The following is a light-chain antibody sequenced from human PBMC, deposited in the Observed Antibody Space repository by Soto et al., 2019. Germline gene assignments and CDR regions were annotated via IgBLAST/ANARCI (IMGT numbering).Light chain of an antibody. CDR1: SSDVGGYNY. V-gene: IGLV2-14*03. CDR3: SSYTSSSTSVV. J-gene: IGLJ2*01. Sequence: QSALTQPASVSGSPGQSITISCTGTSSDVGGYNYVSWYQHHPGKAPKLMIYDVSYRPSGVSNRFSGSKSDNTASLTTSGLQAEDESDYYCSSYTSSSTSVVFCGGTKLTVL. CDR2: DVS.